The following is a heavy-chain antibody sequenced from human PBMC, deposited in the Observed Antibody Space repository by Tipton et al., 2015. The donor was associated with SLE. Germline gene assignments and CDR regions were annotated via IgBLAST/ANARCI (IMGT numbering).Heavy chain of an antibody. CDR1: GESFSTYH. CDR2: INYSGSI. CDR3: ARGRVVHQWFGYYYMDV. Sequence: TLSLTCGVDGESFSTYHWSWIRQTPGKGLEWIGEINYSGSIDYNPSLKSRVTISVDTSKNQFSLKLTPVTAADTAVYYCARGRVVHQWFGYYYMDVWGNGTTVTVSS. J-gene: IGHJ6*03. V-gene: IGHV4-34*01. D-gene: IGHD3-10*01.